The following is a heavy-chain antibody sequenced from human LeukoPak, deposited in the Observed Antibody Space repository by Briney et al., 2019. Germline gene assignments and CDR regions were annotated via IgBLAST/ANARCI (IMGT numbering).Heavy chain of an antibody. V-gene: IGHV1-18*01. CDR3: ARRYRWGIVVVPAALYHYYYYYMDV. J-gene: IGHJ6*03. CDR2: ISAYNGNT. D-gene: IGHD2-2*01. CDR1: GYTFTSYG. Sequence: GASVKVSCKASGYTFTSYGISWVRQAPGQGLEWMGWISAYNGNTNYAQKLQGRVTMTTDTSTSTAYMELRSLRSDDTAVYYCARRYRWGIVVVPAALYHYYYYYMDVWGKGTTVTVSS.